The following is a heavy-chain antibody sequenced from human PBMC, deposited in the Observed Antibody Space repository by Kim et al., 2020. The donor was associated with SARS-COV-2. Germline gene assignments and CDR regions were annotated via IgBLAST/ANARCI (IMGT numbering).Heavy chain of an antibody. CDR3: ARASSGWYWYYYGMDV. Sequence: GGSLRLSCAASGFTFSSYSMNWVRRAPGKGLEWVSSISSSSSYIYYADSVKGRFTISRDNAKNSLYLQMNSLRAEDTAVYYCARASSGWYWYYYGMDVWGQGTTVTVSS. D-gene: IGHD6-19*01. V-gene: IGHV3-21*01. J-gene: IGHJ6*02. CDR1: GFTFSSYS. CDR2: ISSSSSYI.